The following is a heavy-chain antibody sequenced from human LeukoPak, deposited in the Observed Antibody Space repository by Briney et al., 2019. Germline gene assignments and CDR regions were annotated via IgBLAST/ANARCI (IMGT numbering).Heavy chain of an antibody. Sequence: PSQTLSLTCAISGDSVSSNSAAWNWIRQSPSRGLEWLGRTYYRSKWYNDYAVSVKSRITINPDTSKNQFSLQLNSVTPEDTAVYYCAREVLWFGEILSYHDYWGQGTLVTVSS. CDR2: TYYRSKWYN. D-gene: IGHD3-10*01. V-gene: IGHV6-1*01. J-gene: IGHJ4*02. CDR1: GDSVSSNSAA. CDR3: AREVLWFGEILSYHDY.